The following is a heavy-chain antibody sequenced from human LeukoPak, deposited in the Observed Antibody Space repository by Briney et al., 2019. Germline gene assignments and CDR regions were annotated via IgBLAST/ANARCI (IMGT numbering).Heavy chain of an antibody. D-gene: IGHD3-22*01. V-gene: IGHV3-66*02. J-gene: IGHJ5*02. CDR3: AKDNYYDSSGENWFDP. CDR2: IYSGGST. CDR1: EFSVGSNY. Sequence: PGGSLRLSCAASEFSVGSNYMTWVRQAPGKGLEWDSLIYSGGSTYYADSVKGRFTISRDNSKNTLYLQMNSLRAEDTAVYYCAKDNYYDSSGENWFDPWGQGTLVTVSS.